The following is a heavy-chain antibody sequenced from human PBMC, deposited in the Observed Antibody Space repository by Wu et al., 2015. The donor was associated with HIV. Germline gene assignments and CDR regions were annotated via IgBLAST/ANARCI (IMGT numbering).Heavy chain of an antibody. CDR3: ARERVDYDSSGYRAHRGHHFDY. Sequence: QVQLVQXGAEVKKPGASVKVSCKAFGYTFTSYYMHWVRQAPGQGLEWMGIINPSGGSTSYAQKFQGRVTMTRDTSTSTVYMELSSLRSEDTAVYYCARERVDYDSSGYRAHRGHHFDYWGQGTLVTVSS. V-gene: IGHV1-46*01. CDR1: GYTFTSYY. CDR2: INPSGGST. J-gene: IGHJ4*02. D-gene: IGHD3-22*01.